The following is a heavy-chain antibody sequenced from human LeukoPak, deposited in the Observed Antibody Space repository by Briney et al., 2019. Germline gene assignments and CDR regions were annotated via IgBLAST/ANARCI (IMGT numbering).Heavy chain of an antibody. CDR2: TYYRSKWYN. CDR1: GDSVSSNSAA. V-gene: IGHV6-1*01. Sequence: SQTLSLTCAISGDSVSSNSAAWNWIRQSPSRGLEWLGRTYYRSKWYNDYAVSVKSRITINPDTSKNQFSLQLNSVTPEDTAVYYCARGSGDSSSWMGYYYYYYMDVWGKGTTVTVSS. D-gene: IGHD6-13*01. J-gene: IGHJ6*03. CDR3: ARGSGDSSSWMGYYYYYYMDV.